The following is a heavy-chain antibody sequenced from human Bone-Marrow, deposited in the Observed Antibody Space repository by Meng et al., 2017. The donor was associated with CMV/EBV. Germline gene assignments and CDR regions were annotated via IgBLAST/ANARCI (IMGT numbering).Heavy chain of an antibody. CDR2: ISSSGSTI. CDR3: ARETYYYGSGSYTN. J-gene: IGHJ4*02. CDR1: GFTFSSYE. Sequence: GESLKISCAASGFTFSSYEMNWVRQAPGKGLEWVSYISSSGSTIYYADSVKGRFTISRDNAKNSLYLQMNSLRAEDTAVYYCARETYYYGSGSYTNWGQGTLVTGSS. D-gene: IGHD3-10*01. V-gene: IGHV3-48*03.